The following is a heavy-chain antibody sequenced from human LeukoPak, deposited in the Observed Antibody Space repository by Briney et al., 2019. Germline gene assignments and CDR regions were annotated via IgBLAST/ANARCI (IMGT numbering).Heavy chain of an antibody. D-gene: IGHD6-13*01. CDR2: IYYSEST. J-gene: IGHJ4*02. V-gene: IGHV4-59*01. CDR3: ARGGKGSSWFAAYYFDY. CDR1: GGSISSYY. Sequence: SETLSHTCTVSGGSISSYYWSWIRQPPGKGLEWIGYIYYSESTNYNPSLKCRVTISVDTSKNQFSLKLSSVTAADTAEYYCARGGKGSSWFAAYYFDYWGQGTLVTVSS.